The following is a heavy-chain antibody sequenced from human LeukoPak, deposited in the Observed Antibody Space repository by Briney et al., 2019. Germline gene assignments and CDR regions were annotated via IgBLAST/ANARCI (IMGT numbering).Heavy chain of an antibody. V-gene: IGHV5-51*01. Sequence: PGESLKISCKGSGYSFTSYWIGWVRQMPGKGLEWMGIIYPGDSDTRYSPSFQGQVTISVDKSISTAYLQWSSLKASDTAMYYCATVAAATSYYYYGMDVWGQGTTVTVSS. CDR2: IYPGDSDT. CDR1: GYSFTSYW. D-gene: IGHD6-13*01. CDR3: ATVAAATSYYYYGMDV. J-gene: IGHJ6*02.